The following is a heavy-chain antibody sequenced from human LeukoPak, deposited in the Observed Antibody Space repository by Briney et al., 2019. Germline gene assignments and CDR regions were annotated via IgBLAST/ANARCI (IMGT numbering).Heavy chain of an antibody. J-gene: IGHJ5*02. CDR2: VYCSGST. CDR3: ARVGVVVPAAIPSWFDP. V-gene: IGHV4-59*01. CDR1: GGSFISDY. D-gene: IGHD2-2*01. Sequence: SETLSLTCTVSGGSFISDYWNWIRQPPGKGLEWIGYVYCSGSTNYNPSLESRVTISVDTSKNQFSLKLGSVTAADTAVYYCARVGVVVPAAIPSWFDPWGQGTLVTVSS.